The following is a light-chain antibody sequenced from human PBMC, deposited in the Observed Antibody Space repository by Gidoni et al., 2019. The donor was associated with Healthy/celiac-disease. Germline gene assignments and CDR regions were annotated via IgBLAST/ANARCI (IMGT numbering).Light chain of an antibody. V-gene: IGKV3-20*01. CDR1: QSVSSSY. CDR2: GAS. Sequence: EIVLTQSPGTLSLSPGERATLSCRASQSVSSSYLAWYQKKPGQAPRLLIYGASIRATGIPDRFSGSGSGTDFTLTISRLEPEDFAVYYCQQYGSSPTFGQXTKLEIK. CDR3: QQYGSSPT. J-gene: IGKJ2*01.